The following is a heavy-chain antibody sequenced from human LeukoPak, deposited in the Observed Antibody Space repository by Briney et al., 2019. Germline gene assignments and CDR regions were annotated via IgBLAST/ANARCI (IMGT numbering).Heavy chain of an antibody. Sequence: MSSETLSLTCTVSGYSISNGYYWGWIRQPPGKGLEWIGSMFHSGNTYYNPSLKSRVTISVDTSKNQFSLKLSSVTAADTAVYYCARHLHAGTWGWELPSGHDAFDIWGQGTMVTVSS. D-gene: IGHD1-26*01. CDR1: GYSISNGYY. CDR2: MFHSGNT. V-gene: IGHV4-38-2*02. CDR3: ARHLHAGTWGWELPSGHDAFDI. J-gene: IGHJ3*02.